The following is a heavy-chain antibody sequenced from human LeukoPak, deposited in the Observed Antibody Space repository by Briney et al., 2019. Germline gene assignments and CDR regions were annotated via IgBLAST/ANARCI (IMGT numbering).Heavy chain of an antibody. Sequence: PGGSLRLSCAASGFTISSYWMSWVRRAPGKGLEWVANIKQDGSEKYYVDSVKGRFTISSDNAKNSLYLQMNSLRAEDTAVYYCARSIRGSARFDYWGQGTLVTVSS. J-gene: IGHJ4*02. CDR2: IKQDGSEK. CDR3: ARSIRGSARFDY. D-gene: IGHD3-10*01. V-gene: IGHV3-7*04. CDR1: GFTISSYW.